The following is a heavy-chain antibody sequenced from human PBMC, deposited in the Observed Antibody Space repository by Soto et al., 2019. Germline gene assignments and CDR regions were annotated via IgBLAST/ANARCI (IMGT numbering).Heavy chain of an antibody. CDR3: ASLSIGDYEPNS. J-gene: IGHJ4*02. Sequence: SETLSLTCAVYGGSFSGYYWSWIRQPPGKGLEWIGEINHSGSTNYNPSLKSRVTISVDTSKNQFSLKLSSVTAADTAVYYCASLSIGDYEPNSWGQGTLVTVSS. CDR2: INHSGST. D-gene: IGHD4-17*01. V-gene: IGHV4-34*01. CDR1: GGSFSGYY.